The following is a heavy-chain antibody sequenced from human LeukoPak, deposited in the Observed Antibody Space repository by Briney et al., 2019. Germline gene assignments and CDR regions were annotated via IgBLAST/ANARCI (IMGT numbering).Heavy chain of an antibody. D-gene: IGHD2-2*01. Sequence: SETLSLTCTVSGGSISSSSYYWGWIRQPPGKGLEWIGSIYYSGSTYYNPSLKSRVTMSVDTSKNQFSLKLSSVTAADTAVYYCARELYCSSTSCYAGNWFDPWGQGTLVTVSS. V-gene: IGHV4-39*07. CDR3: ARELYCSSTSCYAGNWFDP. J-gene: IGHJ5*02. CDR1: GGSISSSSYY. CDR2: IYYSGST.